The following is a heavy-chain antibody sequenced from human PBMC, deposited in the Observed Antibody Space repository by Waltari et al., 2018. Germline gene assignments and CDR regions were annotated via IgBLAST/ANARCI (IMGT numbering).Heavy chain of an antibody. CDR1: GFSLSTSGVG. D-gene: IGHD2-15*01. Sequence: QITLKESGPTLVKPTQTLTLTCTFSGFSLSTSGVGVGWIRQPPGKALEWLALIYWNDDKRYSPSLKRMLTITKDTSKTQVVLTMTNMDPVDTATYYCAHRRCCSGGSCYSGWFDPWGQGTLVTVSS. V-gene: IGHV2-5*01. J-gene: IGHJ5*02. CDR3: AHRRCCSGGSCYSGWFDP. CDR2: IYWNDDK.